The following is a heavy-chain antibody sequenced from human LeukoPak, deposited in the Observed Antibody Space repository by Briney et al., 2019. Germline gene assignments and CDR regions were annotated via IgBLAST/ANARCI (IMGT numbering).Heavy chain of an antibody. CDR3: ARGGRYDSSGYLHYFDY. D-gene: IGHD3-22*01. Sequence: GRSLRLSCAASGFTFSSYGMHWVRQAPGKGLEWVAVISYDGSNKYCADSVKGRFTISRDNSKNTLYLQMNSLRAEDTAVYYCARGGRYDSSGYLHYFDYWGQGTLVTVSS. CDR2: ISYDGSNK. J-gene: IGHJ4*02. V-gene: IGHV3-30*03. CDR1: GFTFSSYG.